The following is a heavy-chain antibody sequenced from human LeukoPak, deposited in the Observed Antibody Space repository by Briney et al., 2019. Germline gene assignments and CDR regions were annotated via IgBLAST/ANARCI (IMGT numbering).Heavy chain of an antibody. V-gene: IGHV3-48*01. CDR3: ARSGDFWSEYYMDV. J-gene: IGHJ6*03. CDR2: ISSSRSTI. D-gene: IGHD3-3*01. CDR1: GFTFSSYS. Sequence: GGSLRLSCAASGFTFSSYSMNWVRQAPGKGLEGVSYISSSRSTIYYADSVKGRFTISRDNAKNSLYLQMNSLRAEDTAVYYCARSGDFWSEYYMDVWGKGTTVTVSS.